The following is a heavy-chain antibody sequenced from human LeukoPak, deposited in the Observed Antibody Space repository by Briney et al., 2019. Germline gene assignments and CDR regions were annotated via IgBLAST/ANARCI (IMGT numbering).Heavy chain of an antibody. CDR2: ISSSSSYT. J-gene: IGHJ4*02. D-gene: IGHD2-2*01. Sequence: GGSPRLSCAASGFTFSDYYMSWIRQAPGKGLEWVSYISSSSSYTNYADSVKGRFTISRDDAKNSLYLQMNSLRAEDTAVYYCARDPGYCSSTSCYGGGVDYWGQGTLVTVSS. CDR1: GFTFSDYY. CDR3: ARDPGYCSSTSCYGGGVDY. V-gene: IGHV3-11*06.